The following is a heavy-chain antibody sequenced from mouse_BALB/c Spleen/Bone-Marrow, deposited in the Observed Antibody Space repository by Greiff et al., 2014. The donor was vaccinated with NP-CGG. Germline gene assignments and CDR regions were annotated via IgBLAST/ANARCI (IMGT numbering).Heavy chain of an antibody. D-gene: IGHD1-1*01. CDR1: GYTFTIYW. J-gene: IGHJ1*01. CDR3: ARRNCYGSHYWYFDV. CDR2: IDPSDSDA. V-gene: IGHV1-69*02. Sequence: VQLQQSGAELVKPGASVKLSCKASGYTFTIYWMHWVKQRPGQGLEWIGEIDPSDSDANYNQKFKGKATLTVDKSSTTAYMQLSSLTSEDSAVYYCARRNCYGSHYWYFDVWGAGTTVTVSS.